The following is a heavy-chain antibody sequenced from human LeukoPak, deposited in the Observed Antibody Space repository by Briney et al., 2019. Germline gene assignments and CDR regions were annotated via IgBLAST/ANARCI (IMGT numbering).Heavy chain of an antibody. CDR3: AKDYCSSTSCYPDF. J-gene: IGHJ4*02. Sequence: GGSLRLSCAASGFTFDDYAMLWVRHAPGKGLEGVSGISWNSGSIGYADSVKGRFTISRDNAKNSLYLQMNSLRAEDTALYYCAKDYCSSTSCYPDFWGQGTLVTVSS. D-gene: IGHD2-2*01. CDR1: GFTFDDYA. CDR2: ISWNSGSI. V-gene: IGHV3-9*01.